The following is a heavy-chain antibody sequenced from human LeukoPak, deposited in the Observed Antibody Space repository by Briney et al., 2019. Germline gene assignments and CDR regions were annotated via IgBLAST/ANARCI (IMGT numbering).Heavy chain of an antibody. V-gene: IGHV1-46*01. D-gene: IGHD3-10*01. J-gene: IGHJ2*01. Sequence: ASVKVSCKASGYTFTSYYMHWVRQAPGQGLEWMGIINPSGGSTSYAQKFQGRVTMTRDTSTSTVYMELSSLRSEDAAVYYCAKSDLDYFWYFDLWGRGTLVTVSS. CDR2: INPSGGST. CDR1: GYTFTSYY. CDR3: AKSDLDYFWYFDL.